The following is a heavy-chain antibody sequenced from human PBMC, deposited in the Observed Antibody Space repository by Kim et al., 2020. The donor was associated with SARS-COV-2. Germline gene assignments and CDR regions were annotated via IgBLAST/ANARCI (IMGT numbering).Heavy chain of an antibody. D-gene: IGHD3-22*01. J-gene: IGHJ4*02. V-gene: IGHV4-59*01. CDR3: ARDANYCDSSSDSV. Sequence: YNPSLKSRVTILLDTSKNQFSLRLSSVTAADTALYYCARDANYCDSSSDSVWGRGTLVTVSS.